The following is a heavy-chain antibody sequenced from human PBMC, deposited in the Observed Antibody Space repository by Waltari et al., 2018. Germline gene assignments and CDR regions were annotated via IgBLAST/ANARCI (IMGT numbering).Heavy chain of an antibody. D-gene: IGHD6-13*01. V-gene: IGHV3-7*01. CDR1: GRRFRIYW. J-gene: IGHJ4*02. Sequence: EVQLVESGGGLAQPGGSLRLSCAASGRRFRIYWMTWVRQASGKGPEWVANIKQDGSEKYYMDSVKGRFTISRDNAKNSLYLQMNNLRVEDTAVYYCTRGGRDSSWYWRDWGQGTLVTVSS. CDR2: IKQDGSEK. CDR3: TRGGRDSSWYWRD.